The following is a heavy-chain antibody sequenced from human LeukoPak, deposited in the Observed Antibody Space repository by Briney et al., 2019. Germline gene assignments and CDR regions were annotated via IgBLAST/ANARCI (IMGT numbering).Heavy chain of an antibody. CDR3: ATLPLDLLYYDP. J-gene: IGHJ5*02. CDR1: GGCIRSGDYY. Sequence: SQTLSLTCAVSGGCIRSGDYYWSWIRHAPGKSLEWIGYIYYSGSTYYNPSLKSRVTISVDTSKNQFSLKLSSVTAADTAVYYCATLPLDLLYYDPWGQGTLVTVSS. V-gene: IGHV4-30-4*01. CDR2: IYYSGST. D-gene: IGHD2-8*01.